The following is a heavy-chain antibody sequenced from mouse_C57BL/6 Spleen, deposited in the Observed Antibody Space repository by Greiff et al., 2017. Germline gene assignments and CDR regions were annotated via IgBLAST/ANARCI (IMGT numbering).Heavy chain of an antibody. D-gene: IGHD1-1*01. CDR1: GFNFTDYY. Sequence: EVKLMESGGGLVQPGGSLSLSCAASGFNFTDYYMSWVSQPPGKALEWLGYIRNKANGYTAEYSASVKGRFTTSRENSQSILYLQMTAQGAEDSATDNCESNYGGDYWGQGTTLTVSS. V-gene: IGHV7-3*01. CDR2: IRNKANGYTA. J-gene: IGHJ2*01. CDR3: ESNYGGDY.